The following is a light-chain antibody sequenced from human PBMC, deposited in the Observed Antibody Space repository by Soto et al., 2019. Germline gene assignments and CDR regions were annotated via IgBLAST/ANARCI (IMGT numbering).Light chain of an antibody. CDR2: DAS. CDR1: HSVSNY. V-gene: IGKV3-11*01. J-gene: IGKJ2*01. Sequence: EIVLTQSPATLSLSPGERATLSCRASHSVSNYLAWYQQKSGQAPRLLIYDASNRATDIPPTFSVSGSGTDFTLTIRSLEAEDCAVYYCQQRSDWPYTFGQGTNLEIK. CDR3: QQRSDWPYT.